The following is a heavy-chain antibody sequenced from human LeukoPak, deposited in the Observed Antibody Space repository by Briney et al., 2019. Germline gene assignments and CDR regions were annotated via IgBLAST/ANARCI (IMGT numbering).Heavy chain of an antibody. CDR1: GFSVSSNY. CDR3: ARGDSSGYLFDY. CDR2: IYSGGST. D-gene: IGHD3-22*01. V-gene: IGHV3-66*02. Sequence: GGSLRLSCAASGFSVSSNYMSWVRQAPGRGLEWVSVIYSGGSTYCADSVKGRFTISRDNSKNTLYLQMDSLRAEDTAVYHCARGDSSGYLFDYWGQGTLVTVSS. J-gene: IGHJ4*02.